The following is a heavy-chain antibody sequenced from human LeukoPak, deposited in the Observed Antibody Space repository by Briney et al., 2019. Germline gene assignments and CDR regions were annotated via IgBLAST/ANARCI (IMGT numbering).Heavy chain of an antibody. CDR2: INPNSGGT. J-gene: IGHJ4*02. CDR3: ARNVIAARLVSFDY. CDR1: GYTFTGYY. V-gene: IGHV1-2*04. D-gene: IGHD6-6*01. Sequence: GASVKVSCKASGYTFTGYYMHWVRQAPGQGLEWMGWINPNSGGTNYAQKFQGWVTMTRDTSISTAYMELSRLRSDDTAVYYCARNVIAARLVSFDYWGQGTLVTVSS.